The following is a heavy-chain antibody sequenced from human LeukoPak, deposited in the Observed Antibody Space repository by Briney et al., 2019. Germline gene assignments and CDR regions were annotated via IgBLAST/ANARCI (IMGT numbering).Heavy chain of an antibody. CDR2: INPHSGGT. V-gene: IGHV1-2*02. CDR3: ARDGNYYDSSGYYYDAFDI. J-gene: IGHJ3*02. D-gene: IGHD3-22*01. CDR1: AYTFTGYY. Sequence: ASVKVSCKASAYTFTGYYVHWVRQAPGQGLEWMGWINPHSGGTNYAQRFQGRVTMTRDTSITTAYMELSRLRSDDTAVYYCARDGNYYDSSGYYYDAFDIWGQGTMVTVSS.